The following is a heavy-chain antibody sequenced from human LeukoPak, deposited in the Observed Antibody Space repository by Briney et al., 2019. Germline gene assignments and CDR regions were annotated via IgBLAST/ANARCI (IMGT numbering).Heavy chain of an antibody. CDR1: VFSFSSYS. CDR2: ISSSSSHI. D-gene: IGHD2-15*01. J-gene: IGHJ4*02. Sequence: GGSLRLSCAASVFSFSSYSMNWVRQAPGKGLEWVSSISSSSSHIYYADSVKGRFTISRDNAKNTLYLQMNSLRAEDTAVYYCARDGERYCSGGSCLRFDYWGQGILVTVSS. CDR3: ARDGERYCSGGSCLRFDY. V-gene: IGHV3-21*01.